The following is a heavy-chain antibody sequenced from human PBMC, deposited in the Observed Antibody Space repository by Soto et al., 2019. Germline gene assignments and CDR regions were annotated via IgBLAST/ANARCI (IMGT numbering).Heavy chain of an antibody. CDR3: ARATFGGVIVPLHFDY. V-gene: IGHV1-2*02. D-gene: IGHD3-16*02. J-gene: IGHJ4*02. Sequence: ASVKVSCKASGYTFTGYYMHWVRQAPGQGLEWMGWINPNSGGTNYAQKFQGRVTMTRDTSISTAYMELSRLRSDDTAVYYCARATFGGVIVPLHFDYWGQGPLVTVST. CDR1: GYTFTGYY. CDR2: INPNSGGT.